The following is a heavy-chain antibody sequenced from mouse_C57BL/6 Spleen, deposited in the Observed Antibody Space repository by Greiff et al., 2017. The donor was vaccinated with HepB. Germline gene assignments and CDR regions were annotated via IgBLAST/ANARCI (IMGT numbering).Heavy chain of an antibody. J-gene: IGHJ3*01. CDR1: GYTFTSYW. CDR2: IDPSDSYT. Sequence: QVQLQQSGAELVMPGASVKLSCKASGYTFTSYWMHWVKQRPGQGLEWIGEIDPSDSYTNYNQKFKGKSTLTVDKSSSTAYMQLSSLTSEDSAVYYCASGDWFAYWGQGTLVTVSA. CDR3: ASGDWFAY. V-gene: IGHV1-69*01.